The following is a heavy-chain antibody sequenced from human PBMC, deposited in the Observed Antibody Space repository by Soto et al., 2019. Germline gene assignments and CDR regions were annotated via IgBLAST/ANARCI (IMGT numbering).Heavy chain of an antibody. V-gene: IGHV1-3*01. CDR3: AEAVPANGREEGCYFAL. Sequence: QVQLVQSGAEVKEPGASVKVSCKASGNTFTSYAMHWMRQAPGQRLEWMGWIHAGNGNTKYSQKFQGRVTITRDTTANTAYMELSSLGSEVTVVYFCAEAVPANGREEGCYFALWGRGTLVMVSS. CDR2: IHAGNGNT. CDR1: GNTFTSYA. D-gene: IGHD1-26*01. J-gene: IGHJ2*01.